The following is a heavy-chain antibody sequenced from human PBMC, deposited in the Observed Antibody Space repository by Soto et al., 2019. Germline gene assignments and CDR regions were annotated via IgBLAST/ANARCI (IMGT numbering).Heavy chain of an antibody. J-gene: IGHJ4*02. Sequence: GGSLRLSCAASGFTFSDHFMDWVRQAPGKGLERVAVISYDGSNKYYADSVKGRFTISRDNSKNTLYLQMNSMRAEDTAVYYCAKNDYYDCSGYQVDYWGQGTRVTVSS. CDR3: AKNDYYDCSGYQVDY. CDR2: ISYDGSNK. CDR1: GFTFSDHF. D-gene: IGHD3-22*01. V-gene: IGHV3-30*18.